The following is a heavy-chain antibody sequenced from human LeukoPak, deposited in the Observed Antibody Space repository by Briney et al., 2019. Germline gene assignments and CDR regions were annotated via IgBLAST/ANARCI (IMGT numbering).Heavy chain of an antibody. J-gene: IGHJ4*02. CDR1: GYSFTSYW. CDR2: IYPGDSDT. CDR3: ARHHDSSGCFDY. D-gene: IGHD3-22*01. V-gene: IGHV5-51*01. Sequence: KISCQGSGYSFTSYWIGWVRQMPGKGLEWMGIIYPGDSDTRYSPSFQGQVTISVDKSISTAYLQWSSLKASDTAMYYCARHHDSSGCFDYWGQGTLVTVSS.